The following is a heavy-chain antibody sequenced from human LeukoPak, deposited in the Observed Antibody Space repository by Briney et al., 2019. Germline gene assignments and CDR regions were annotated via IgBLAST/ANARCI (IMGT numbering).Heavy chain of an antibody. Sequence: GASVKVSSKDSGGTFSSYAISWVRQAPGQGLEWMGGTIPIFGTANYAQKFQGRVTISADESTSTAYMEMSSLRSEDTAVYYCAGYPYVHGDSYWYFDLWGRGTLVTVSS. CDR3: AGYPYVHGDSYWYFDL. D-gene: IGHD3-10*02. J-gene: IGHJ2*01. V-gene: IGHV1-69*13. CDR1: GGTFSSYA. CDR2: TIPIFGTA.